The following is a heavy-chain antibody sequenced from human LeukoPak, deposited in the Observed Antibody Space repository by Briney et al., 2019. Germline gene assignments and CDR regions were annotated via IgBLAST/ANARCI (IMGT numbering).Heavy chain of an antibody. CDR1: GASITGSGYY. CDR2: IFYSGST. J-gene: IGHJ4*02. CDR3: AREGSHYYGSGSYYNVPRFDY. V-gene: IGHV4-39*07. Sequence: PSETLSLTCTVSGASITGSGYYWGWIRQPPGKGLEWIGSIFYSGSTYYNPSLKSRVTISEDTSKNQFSLKLSSVTAADTAVYYCAREGSHYYGSGSYYNVPRFDYWGQGTLVTVSS. D-gene: IGHD3-10*01.